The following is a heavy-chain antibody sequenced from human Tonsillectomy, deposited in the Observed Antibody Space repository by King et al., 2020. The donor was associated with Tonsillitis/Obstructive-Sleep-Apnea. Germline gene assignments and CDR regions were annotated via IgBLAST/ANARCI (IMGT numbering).Heavy chain of an antibody. Sequence: VQLVESGGGLVQPGGSLRLSCAASGFTFSSYAMTWVRQAPGKGLEWVSVIGGSGGSTYYADSVKGRFTISRDNSKNTLYLQMNSLRAEDTAVYYCAKDSDISGYYHSNYYYMDVWGKGTTVTVSS. CDR1: GFTFSSYA. D-gene: IGHD3-22*01. CDR2: IGGSGGST. CDR3: AKDSDISGYYHSNYYYMDV. V-gene: IGHV3-23*04. J-gene: IGHJ6*03.